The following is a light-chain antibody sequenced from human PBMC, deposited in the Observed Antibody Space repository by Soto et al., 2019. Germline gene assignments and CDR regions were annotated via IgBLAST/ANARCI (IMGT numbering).Light chain of an antibody. CDR2: EVN. Sequence: QPALSQPASVSGSPGNSITISCGGTSSDVGAYIYVSWYQQYPGKAPKLIIYEVNNRPSGVSGRFSGSKSDTTAYLTISGLQAEEEADYYCSSSSDRDTKVFGTGTKVTVL. CDR1: SSDVGAYIY. CDR3: SSSSDRDTKV. V-gene: IGLV2-14*03. J-gene: IGLJ1*01.